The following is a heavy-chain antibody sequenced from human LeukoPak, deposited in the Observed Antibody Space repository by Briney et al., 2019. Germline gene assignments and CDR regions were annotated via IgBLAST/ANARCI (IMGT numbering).Heavy chain of an antibody. V-gene: IGHV3-23*01. D-gene: IGHD5-18*01. Sequence: PGGSLRLSCAASGFTFSSHAISWVRQAPGKGLEWVSAISGSGGSTWYADSVKGRFTISRDNSKNTLYLQMNSLRAEDTAAYYCAKDLYDSYGSRYDYWGQGTLVTVSS. CDR1: GFTFSSHA. J-gene: IGHJ4*02. CDR3: AKDLYDSYGSRYDY. CDR2: ISGSGGST.